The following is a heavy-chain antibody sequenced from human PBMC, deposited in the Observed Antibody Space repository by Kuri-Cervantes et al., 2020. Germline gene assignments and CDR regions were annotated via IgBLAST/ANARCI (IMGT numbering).Heavy chain of an antibody. CDR1: GGSISSSSYY. CDR2: NYYSGST. D-gene: IGHD2-2*01. J-gene: IGHJ4*02. CDR3: ARLSVFSTPLDY. Sequence: ESLKISCTVSGGSISSSSYYWGWSRQPPGQGLEWIGGNYYSGSTYYNPSLKSRVTISVDTYKNLFSLKLNTVTAADTAVYYCARLSVFSTPLDYWGQGTLVTVSS. V-gene: IGHV4-39*01.